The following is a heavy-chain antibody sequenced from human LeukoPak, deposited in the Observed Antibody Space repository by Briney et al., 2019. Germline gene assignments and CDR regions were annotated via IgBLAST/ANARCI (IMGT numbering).Heavy chain of an antibody. D-gene: IGHD3-10*01. CDR3: TREIYTGAGSYIF. CDR2: INPSDGAT. J-gene: IGHJ1*01. Sequence: GASVKVSCKASGYTFTDYYVHWVRQAPGQGLEWLARINPSDGATLYAQKLQGRVTVTGDTSTTTLYIELNSLRSDDTAMYYCTREIYTGAGSYIFWGQGTLVTVSS. CDR1: GYTFTDYY. V-gene: IGHV1-46*01.